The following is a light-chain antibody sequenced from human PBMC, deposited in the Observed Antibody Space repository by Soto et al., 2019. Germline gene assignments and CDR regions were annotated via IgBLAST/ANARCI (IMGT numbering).Light chain of an antibody. Sequence: QSALTQPASRSGSPGQSITISCAGTSSDIGAYGYVSWFQQHPGKAPKLMISEVNNRPSGVSNRFSGSKSGNTAYLTISGLQVADSAEYFCLSFTTRGTHVLGPRGKVIV. CDR3: LSFTTRGTHV. J-gene: IGLJ1*01. CDR2: EVN. V-gene: IGLV2-14*01. CDR1: SSDIGAYGY.